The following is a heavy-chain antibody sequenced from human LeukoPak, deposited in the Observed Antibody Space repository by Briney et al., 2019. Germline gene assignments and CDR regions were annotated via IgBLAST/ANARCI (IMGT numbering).Heavy chain of an antibody. Sequence: GGSLRLSCAASGFTFSSYWMSWVRQAPGKGLEWVANIKQDGSEKYYVDSVKGRFTISRDNAKNSLHLQMNSLRAEDTAVYYCARVGAKGAFDIWGQGTMVTVSS. V-gene: IGHV3-7*01. CDR1: GFTFSSYW. CDR3: ARVGAKGAFDI. D-gene: IGHD1-26*01. CDR2: IKQDGSEK. J-gene: IGHJ3*02.